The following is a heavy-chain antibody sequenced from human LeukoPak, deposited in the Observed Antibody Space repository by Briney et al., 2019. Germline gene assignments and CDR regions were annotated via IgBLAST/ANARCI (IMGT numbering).Heavy chain of an antibody. CDR1: GFTFSSYG. CDR2: ISYDGSNK. Sequence: GGSLRLSCAASGFTFSSYGMHWVRQAPGKGLEWVAVISYDGSNKYYADSVKGRFTISRDNSKNTLYLQMNSLRAEDTAVYYCAKEEGETCYDILTVRSGGYFDYWGQGTLVTVSS. V-gene: IGHV3-30*18. J-gene: IGHJ4*02. CDR3: AKEEGETCYDILTVRSGGYFDY. D-gene: IGHD3-9*01.